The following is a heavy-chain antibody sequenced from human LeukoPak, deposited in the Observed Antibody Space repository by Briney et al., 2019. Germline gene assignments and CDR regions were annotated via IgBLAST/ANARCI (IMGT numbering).Heavy chain of an antibody. V-gene: IGHV4-34*01. D-gene: IGHD1-26*01. CDR1: GGSFSGYY. CDR3: ARGLDTVGELLQPFDY. Sequence: SETLSLTCAVYGGSFSGYYWSWIRQPPGKGLEWIGEINHSGSTNYNPSLKSRVTISVDTSKNQFSLKLSSVTAADTAVYYCARGLDTVGELLQPFDYWGQGTLVTVSS. J-gene: IGHJ4*02. CDR2: INHSGST.